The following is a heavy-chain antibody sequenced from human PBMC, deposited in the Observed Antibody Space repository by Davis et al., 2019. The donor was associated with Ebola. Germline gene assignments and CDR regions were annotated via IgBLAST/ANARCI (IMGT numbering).Heavy chain of an antibody. CDR3: AREVVAARPLTPYYYYYGMDV. J-gene: IGHJ6*02. V-gene: IGHV3-7*03. Sequence: GESLKISCAASGFTFSSYWMSWVRQAPGKGLEWVANIKQDGSEKYYVDSVKGRFTISRDNAKNSLYLQMNSLRAEDTAVYYCAREVVAARPLTPYYYYYGMDVWGQGTTVTVSS. CDR1: GFTFSSYW. D-gene: IGHD6-6*01. CDR2: IKQDGSEK.